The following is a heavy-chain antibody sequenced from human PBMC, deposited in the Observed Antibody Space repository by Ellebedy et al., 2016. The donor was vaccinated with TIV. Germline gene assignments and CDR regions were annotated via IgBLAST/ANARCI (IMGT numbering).Heavy chain of an antibody. Sequence: AASVKVSCKSSGYSFIDYGITWVRQAPGHGLDWMGWVSAYSGNTNYAQNFQGRVTMTTDTSTDTAYMELRSLRSDDTAVYYCARAIAPDTAMVPFDYWGQGTLVTVSS. CDR2: VSAYSGNT. CDR1: GYSFIDYG. J-gene: IGHJ4*02. D-gene: IGHD5-18*01. V-gene: IGHV1-18*01. CDR3: ARAIAPDTAMVPFDY.